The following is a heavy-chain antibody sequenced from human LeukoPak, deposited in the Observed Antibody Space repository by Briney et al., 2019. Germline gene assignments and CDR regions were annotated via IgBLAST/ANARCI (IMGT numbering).Heavy chain of an antibody. J-gene: IGHJ4*02. V-gene: IGHV4-61*05. CDR1: GGSISSSCYY. CDR2: IYYSGST. CDR3: AREYSSGWSGTGY. D-gene: IGHD6-19*01. Sequence: PSETLSLTCTVSGGSISSSCYYWGWIRQPPGKGLEWIGYIYYSGSTNYNPSLESRVTISVDTSKNQFSLKLSSVTAADTAVYYCAREYSSGWSGTGYWGQGTLVTVSS.